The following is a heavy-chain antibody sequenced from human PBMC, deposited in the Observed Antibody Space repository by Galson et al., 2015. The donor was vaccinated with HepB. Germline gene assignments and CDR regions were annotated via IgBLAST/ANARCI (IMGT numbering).Heavy chain of an antibody. D-gene: IGHD2-15*01. CDR2: TYYRSKWYN. V-gene: IGHV6-1*01. J-gene: IGHJ6*02. CDR3: ARQIPDIVVVVAGYYYGMDV. Sequence: AISGDSVSSNSAAWNWIRQSPSRGLEWLGRTYYRSKWYNDYAVSVKSRITINPDTSKNQFSLKLSSVTAADTAVYYCARQIPDIVVVVAGYYYGMDVWGQGTTVTVSS. CDR1: GDSVSSNSAA.